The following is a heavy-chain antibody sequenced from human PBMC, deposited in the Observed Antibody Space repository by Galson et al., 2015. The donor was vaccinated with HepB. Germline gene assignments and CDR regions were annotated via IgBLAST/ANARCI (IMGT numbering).Heavy chain of an antibody. D-gene: IGHD5-18*01. V-gene: IGHV3-23*01. CDR2: ISGSGGST. J-gene: IGHJ4*02. CDR1: GFTYSSYA. Sequence: SLRLSCAASGFTYSSYAMSWVRQAPGKGLEWVSAISGSGGSTYYADSVKGRFTISRDNSKNTLYLQMNGLRAEDTAVYYCAKQLARIQLWSLDYWGQGTLVTVSS. CDR3: AKQLARIQLWSLDY.